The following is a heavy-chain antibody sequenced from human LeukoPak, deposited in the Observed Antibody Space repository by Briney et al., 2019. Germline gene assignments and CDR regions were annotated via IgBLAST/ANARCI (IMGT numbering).Heavy chain of an antibody. Sequence: SVKVSCKASGGTFSSYAISWVRQAPGQGLEWMGGIIPIFGTADYAQKLQRRVTITADKSTITAYLELCSLRSEEPALCYCAREGDYYESSGYPFDYWGQGTLVTVSS. CDR2: IIPIFGTA. J-gene: IGHJ4*02. V-gene: IGHV1-69*06. CDR1: GGTFSSYA. CDR3: AREGDYYESSGYPFDY. D-gene: IGHD3-22*01.